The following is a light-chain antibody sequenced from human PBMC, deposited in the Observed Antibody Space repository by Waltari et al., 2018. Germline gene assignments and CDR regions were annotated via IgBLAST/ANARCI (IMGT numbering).Light chain of an antibody. CDR1: QDISNF. CDR2: ASS. CDR3: QQLKDSPPT. J-gene: IGKJ4*01. V-gene: IGKV1-9*01. Sequence: DIQLTQSPSFLSASVGDRVTITCRASQDISNFLDWYHQKPGQAPQLLIYASSTLQSGVPSRFGGSGSGTEFTLTISSLQPEDFATYYCQQLKDSPPTFGGGTKVEIK.